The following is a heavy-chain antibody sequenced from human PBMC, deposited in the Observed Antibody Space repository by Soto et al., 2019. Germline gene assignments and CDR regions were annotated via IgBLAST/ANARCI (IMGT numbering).Heavy chain of an antibody. CDR3: ARGADCSSTSCDRSHRDYYYYYGMDV. D-gene: IGHD2-2*01. V-gene: IGHV1-69*01. CDR2: INPIFGTA. Sequence: QVQLVQSGAEVKKPGSSVQVSCKASGGTFSSYAISWVRQAPGQGLEWMGGINPIFGTANYAQKFQGRVTITEDEYTSTAYMELSSLRSEDTAVYYCARGADCSSTSCDRSHRDYYYYYGMDVWGQGTTVTVSS. CDR1: GGTFSSYA. J-gene: IGHJ6*02.